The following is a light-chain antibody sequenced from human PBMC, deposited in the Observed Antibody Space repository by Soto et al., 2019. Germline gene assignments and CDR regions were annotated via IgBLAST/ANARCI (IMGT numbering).Light chain of an antibody. CDR3: GSYADGNTLV. J-gene: IGLJ2*01. CDR2: KVT. Sequence: QSVLTQPASVSGSPGQSITISCTGTTSDVGSYNLVSWFQQHPGTAPKLMIYKVTERPSGVSDRFSGSKSGSTASLTISGLQAEDEADYYCGSYADGNTLVFGGGTKVTVL. V-gene: IGLV2-23*02. CDR1: TSDVGSYNL.